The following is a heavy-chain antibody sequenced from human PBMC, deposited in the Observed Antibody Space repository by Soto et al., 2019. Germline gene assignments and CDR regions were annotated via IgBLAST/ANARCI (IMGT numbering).Heavy chain of an antibody. J-gene: IGHJ6*02. D-gene: IGHD3-10*01. Sequence: ASVKVSCKASGYTFTSYGISWVRQAPGQGLEWMGWMNPNSGNTGYAQKFQGRVTMTRNTSISTAYMELSSLRSEDTAVYYCARGLAGDYYYYYGMDVWGQGTTVTVSS. CDR1: GYTFTSYG. V-gene: IGHV1-8*02. CDR3: ARGLAGDYYYYYGMDV. CDR2: MNPNSGNT.